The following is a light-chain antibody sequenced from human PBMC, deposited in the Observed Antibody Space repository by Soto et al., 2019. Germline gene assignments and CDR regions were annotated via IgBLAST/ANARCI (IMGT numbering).Light chain of an antibody. CDR2: GAS. CDR3: QHYDSLPIT. CDR1: QSVSSSY. J-gene: IGKJ5*01. V-gene: IGKV3-20*01. Sequence: IVLTQSPGTLSLSPGERATLSCRAGQSVSSSYLAWYQQKPGQAHRLLIYGASSRATGIQDRFSGSGSGTDFTLTIRRLEPEDFAVFYCQHYDSLPITFGQGTRLEIK.